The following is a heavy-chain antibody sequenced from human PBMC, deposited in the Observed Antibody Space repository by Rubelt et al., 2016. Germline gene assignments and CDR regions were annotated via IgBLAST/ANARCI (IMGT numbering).Heavy chain of an antibody. V-gene: IGHV3-74*01. CDR3: ARGWGSYYYYYYGMDV. CDR2: INSDGSST. CDR1: GFTFSSYW. D-gene: IGHD3-16*01. Sequence: ASGFTFSSYWMHWVRQAPGKGLVWVSRINSDGSSTSYADSVKGRFTISRDNSKNTLYLQMNSLRAEDTAVYYCARGWGSYYYYYYGMDVWGQGTTVTVSS. J-gene: IGHJ6*02.